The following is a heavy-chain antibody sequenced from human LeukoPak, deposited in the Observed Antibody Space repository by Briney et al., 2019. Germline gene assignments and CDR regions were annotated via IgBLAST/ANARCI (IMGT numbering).Heavy chain of an antibody. CDR1: GGTFSSYT. J-gene: IGHJ4*02. CDR2: IIPILGIA. V-gene: IGHV1-69*02. D-gene: IGHD2-15*01. CDR3: ARAHCSGGSCYFDY. Sequence: SVKVSCKASGGTFSSYTISWVRQAPGQGLEWMGRIIPILGIANYAQKFQGRVTITADKSTSTAYMELSSLRSGDTAVYYCARAHCSGGSCYFDYWGQGTLVTVSS.